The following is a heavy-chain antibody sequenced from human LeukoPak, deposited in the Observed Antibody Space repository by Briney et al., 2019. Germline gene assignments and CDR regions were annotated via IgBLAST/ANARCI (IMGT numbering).Heavy chain of an antibody. V-gene: IGHV4-59*08. Sequence: PSETLSLTCTVSGGSISSYYRSWIRQSPGKGLEWIGYIYYSGNTDYNPSLKSRVTMSVDTSKNQFSLKLSSVTAADTAVYYCARSRTGTFDYWGQGTLVTVSS. J-gene: IGHJ4*02. D-gene: IGHD1-1*01. CDR1: GGSISSYY. CDR3: ARSRTGTFDY. CDR2: IYYSGNT.